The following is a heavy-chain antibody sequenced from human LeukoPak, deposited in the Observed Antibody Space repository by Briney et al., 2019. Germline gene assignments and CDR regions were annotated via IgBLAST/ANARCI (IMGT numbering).Heavy chain of an antibody. CDR1: GFTFSTLA. D-gene: IGHD6-19*01. V-gene: IGHV3-21*01. Sequence: GGSLRLSCEASGFTFSTLAMIWVRQPPGKGLEWVSSIFPSGGEIHYADSVRGRFTISRDNAKNSLYLQMNSLRAEDTAVYYCARGNLAGGFDYWGQGTLVTVSS. CDR2: IFPSGGEI. J-gene: IGHJ4*02. CDR3: ARGNLAGGFDY.